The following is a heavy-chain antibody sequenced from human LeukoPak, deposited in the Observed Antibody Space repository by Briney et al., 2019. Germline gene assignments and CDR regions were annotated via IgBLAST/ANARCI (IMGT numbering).Heavy chain of an antibody. CDR1: GFTFSNYA. CDR3: AKDLGVGYYDSSGRPVYYYYGMDV. J-gene: IGHJ6*02. V-gene: IGHV3-23*01. CDR2: ISDSGDIT. Sequence: GGSLRLSCAASGFTFSNYAMNWVRQAPGKGLEWVSTISDSGDITYYADSVKGRFTISRDNSKNTLYLQMNSLRAEDTAVYYCAKDLGVGYYDSSGRPVYYYYGMDVWGQGTTVTVSS. D-gene: IGHD3-22*01.